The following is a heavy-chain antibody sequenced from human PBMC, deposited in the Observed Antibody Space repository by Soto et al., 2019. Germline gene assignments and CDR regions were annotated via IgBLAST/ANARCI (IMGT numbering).Heavy chain of an antibody. CDR3: ARDPRYCSGGSCYSGAWFDP. Sequence: GGSLRLSCAASGFTFSSYGMHWVRQAPGKGLEWVAVIWYDGSNKYYADSVKGRFTISRDNSKNTLYLQMNSLRAEDTAVYYCARDPRYCSGGSCYSGAWFDPWGQGTLVTVSS. D-gene: IGHD2-15*01. CDR2: IWYDGSNK. V-gene: IGHV3-33*01. CDR1: GFTFSSYG. J-gene: IGHJ5*02.